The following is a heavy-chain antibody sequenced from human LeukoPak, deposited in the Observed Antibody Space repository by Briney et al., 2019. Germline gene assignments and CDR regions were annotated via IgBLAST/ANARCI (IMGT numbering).Heavy chain of an antibody. J-gene: IGHJ3*02. CDR2: IYTSGST. CDR3: ARAPIAGSGAFDI. D-gene: IGHD6-13*01. V-gene: IGHV4-61*02. CDR1: GGSISSGSYY. Sequence: NPSETLSLTCTVSGGSISSGSYYWSWIRQPAGKGLEWIGRIYTSGSTNYNPSLKSRVTISVDTSKNQFSLKLSSVTAADTAVYYCARAPIAGSGAFDIWGQGTMVTVSS.